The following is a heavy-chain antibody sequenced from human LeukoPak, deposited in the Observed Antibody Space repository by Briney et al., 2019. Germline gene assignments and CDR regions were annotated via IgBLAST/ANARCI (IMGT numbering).Heavy chain of an antibody. J-gene: IGHJ4*02. V-gene: IGHV4-59*11. CDR2: IYYSGST. Sequence: SETLSLTCTVSGGSISNHYWSWIRQPPGKGLEWIGYIYYSGSTNYNPSLKSRVTISVDTSKNQFSLSLTSVTAADTAVYHCARIVGCGSTSCPIGRIDSWGQGTLVTVSS. D-gene: IGHD2-2*01. CDR3: ARIVGCGSTSCPIGRIDS. CDR1: GGSISNHY.